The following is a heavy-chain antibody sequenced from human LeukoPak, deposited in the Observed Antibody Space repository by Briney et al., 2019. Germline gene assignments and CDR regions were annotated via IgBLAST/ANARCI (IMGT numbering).Heavy chain of an antibody. CDR1: GFTFSSYS. CDR3: AKSRGYYDILTGYSSSFAPMGFDP. J-gene: IGHJ5*02. CDR2: ISSSSSYI. Sequence: GGSLRLSCAASGFTFSSYSMNWVRQAPGKGLEWVSSISSSSSYIYYADSVKGRFTISRDNAKNSLYLQMNSLRAEDTAVYYCAKSRGYYDILTGYSSSFAPMGFDPWGQGTLVTVSS. V-gene: IGHV3-21*04. D-gene: IGHD3-9*01.